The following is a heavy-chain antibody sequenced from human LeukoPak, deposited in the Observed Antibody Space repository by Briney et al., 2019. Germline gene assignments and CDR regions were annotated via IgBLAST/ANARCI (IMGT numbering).Heavy chain of an antibody. V-gene: IGHV4-38-2*01. CDR1: GYSISSGYY. J-gene: IGHJ6*03. CDR3: ARVEVRYDFWSGLGYYYMDV. D-gene: IGHD3-3*01. Sequence: SETLSLTCAVSGYSISSGYYWGWIRQSPGKGLEWIGSIYHSGSTHYNPSLKSRVTISADTSKNQFSLKLSSVTAADTAVYYCARVEVRYDFWSGLGYYYMDVWGKGTTVTVSS. CDR2: IYHSGST.